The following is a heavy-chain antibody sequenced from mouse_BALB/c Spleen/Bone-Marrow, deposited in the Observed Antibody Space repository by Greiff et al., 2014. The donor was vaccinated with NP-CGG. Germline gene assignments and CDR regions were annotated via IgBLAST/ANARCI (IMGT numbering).Heavy chain of an antibody. CDR2: INPSNGGT. CDR3: TRSRRAMDH. V-gene: IGHV1S81*02. Sequence: QVQLQQSGAELVKPGASGKLSCKASGYTFTSYYMCWVKQRPGQGLEWIGEINPSNGGTNFNEKFKSKVTLTVDKSSSTAYMSLSSLTSEDSAVYYCTRSRRAMDHWGQGTSVTVSS. D-gene: IGHD2-12*01. J-gene: IGHJ4*01. CDR1: GYTFTSYY.